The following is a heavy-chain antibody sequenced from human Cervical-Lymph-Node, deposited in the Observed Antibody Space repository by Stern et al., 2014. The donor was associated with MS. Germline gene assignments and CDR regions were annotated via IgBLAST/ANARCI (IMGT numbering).Heavy chain of an antibody. D-gene: IGHD6-13*01. V-gene: IGHV1-18*01. CDR3: ARVGTLGYYGMDV. Sequence: DQLGESGAAVKKPGASVKVSCKASGYTFTSYGISWVRQAPGQGLGGMGWISAYNGNTNYAQKLQGRVTMTTDTSTSTAYMELRSLRSDDTAVYYCARVGTLGYYGMDVWGQGTTVTVSS. CDR2: ISAYNGNT. J-gene: IGHJ6*02. CDR1: GYTFTSYG.